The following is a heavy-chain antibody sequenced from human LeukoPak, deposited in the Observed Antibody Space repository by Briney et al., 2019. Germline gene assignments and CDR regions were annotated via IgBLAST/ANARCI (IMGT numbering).Heavy chain of an antibody. J-gene: IGHJ4*02. CDR2: IYYSGST. V-gene: IGHV4-59*08. CDR3: ARGDYYDSSGYYYY. CDR1: GGSISSYY. Sequence: SESLSLTCTVSGGSISSYYWSWIRQPPGKGLEWIGYIYYSGSTHYNPSLKSRVTISVDTSKNQFSLKLNSVTAADTAVYYCARGDYYDSSGYYYYWGQGTLVTVSS. D-gene: IGHD3-22*01.